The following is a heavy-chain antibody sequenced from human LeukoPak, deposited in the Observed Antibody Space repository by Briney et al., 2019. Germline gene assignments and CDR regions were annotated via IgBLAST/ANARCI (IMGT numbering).Heavy chain of an antibody. CDR1: GYTFTGYY. CDR2: INPNSGGT. J-gene: IGHJ4*02. CDR3: ARVARFVVTNFYFDY. V-gene: IGHV1-2*02. Sequence: GASVKVSCKASGYTFTGYYMHWVRQAPGQGLKWMGWINPNSGGTNYAQKFQGRVTMTRDTSISTAYMELSRLRSDDTAVYYCARVARFVVTNFYFDYWGQGTLVTVSS. D-gene: IGHD4-23*01.